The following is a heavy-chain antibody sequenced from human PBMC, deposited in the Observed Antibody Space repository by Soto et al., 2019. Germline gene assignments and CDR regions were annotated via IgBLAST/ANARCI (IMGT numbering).Heavy chain of an antibody. Sequence: GGSLRLSCAASGFTFSSYGMHWVRQAPGKGLEWVAVISYDGSNKYYADSVKGRFTISRDNSKNTLYLQMNSLRAEDTAVYYCVWSSPANYKRDQGSFDYWGQGTLVTVSS. CDR3: VWSSPANYKRDQGSFDY. CDR2: ISYDGSNK. D-gene: IGHD3-3*01. V-gene: IGHV3-30*03. CDR1: GFTFSSYG. J-gene: IGHJ4*02.